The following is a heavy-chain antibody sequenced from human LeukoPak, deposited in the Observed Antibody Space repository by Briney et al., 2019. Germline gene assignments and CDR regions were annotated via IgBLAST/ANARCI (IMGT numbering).Heavy chain of an antibody. Sequence: SETLSLTCTVSGGSISSYYWSWIRQPAGKGLEWIGRIYTSGRTNYNLSLKSRVTMSVDTSKNQFSLKLSSVTAADTAVYYCASNYYDFSAFDIWGQGTMVTVSS. D-gene: IGHD3-22*01. V-gene: IGHV4-4*07. CDR3: ASNYYDFSAFDI. J-gene: IGHJ3*02. CDR1: GGSISSYY. CDR2: IYTSGRT.